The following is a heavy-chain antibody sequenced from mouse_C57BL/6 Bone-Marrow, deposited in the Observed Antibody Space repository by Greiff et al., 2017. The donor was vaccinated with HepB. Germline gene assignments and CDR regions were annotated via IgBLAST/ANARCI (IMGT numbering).Heavy chain of an antibody. D-gene: IGHD1-1*01. Sequence: QVHVKQPGAELVKPGASVKMSCKASGYTFTSYWITWVKQRPGQGLEWIGDIYPGSGSTNYNEKFKSKATLTVDTSSSTAYMQLSSLTSEDSAVYYCARSGDYYGRHWYFDVWGTGTTVTVSS. V-gene: IGHV1-55*01. CDR3: ARSGDYYGRHWYFDV. J-gene: IGHJ1*03. CDR1: GYTFTSYW. CDR2: IYPGSGST.